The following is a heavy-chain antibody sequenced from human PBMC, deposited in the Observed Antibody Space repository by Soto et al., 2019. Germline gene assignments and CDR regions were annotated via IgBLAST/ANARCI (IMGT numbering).Heavy chain of an antibody. D-gene: IGHD3-16*01. Sequence: SETLSLTCTVSGGSISSYYWSWIRQPPGKGLEWIGYIYYSGSTNYNPSLKSRVTISVDTSKNQFSLKLSSVTAADTAVYYCARGLRYDDPLPSNWFDPWGQGTLVTVSS. CDR2: IYYSGST. CDR3: ARGLRYDDPLPSNWFDP. J-gene: IGHJ5*02. V-gene: IGHV4-59*01. CDR1: GGSISSYY.